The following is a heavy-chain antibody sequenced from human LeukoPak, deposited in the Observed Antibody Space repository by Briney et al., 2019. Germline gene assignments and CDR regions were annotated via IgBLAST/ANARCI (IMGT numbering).Heavy chain of an antibody. D-gene: IGHD6-6*01. CDR3: ARSRRGYSSSYAFDI. Sequence: SVKVSCKASGGTFSSYAISWVRQAPGQGLEWMGRIIPIFGTANYAQKFQGRVTITTDDSTSTAYMELSSLRSEDTAVYYCARSRRGYSSSYAFDIWGQGTMVTVSS. V-gene: IGHV1-69*05. CDR1: GGTFSSYA. J-gene: IGHJ3*02. CDR2: IIPIFGTA.